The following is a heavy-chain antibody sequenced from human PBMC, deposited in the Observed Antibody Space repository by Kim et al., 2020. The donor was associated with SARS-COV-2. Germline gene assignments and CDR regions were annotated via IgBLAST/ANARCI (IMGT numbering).Heavy chain of an antibody. Sequence: TNYPDSVKGRFSISGDNSKSTLHLQMNSLRAEDTAVYYWAKPAFDDSFSAWGQGTLVTVSS. CDR2: T. V-gene: IGHV3-23*01. J-gene: IGHJ1*01. D-gene: IGHD3-9*01. CDR3: AKPAFDDSFSA.